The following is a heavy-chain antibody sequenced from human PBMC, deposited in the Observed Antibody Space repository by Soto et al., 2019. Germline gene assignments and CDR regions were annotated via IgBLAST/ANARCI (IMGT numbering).Heavy chain of an antibody. V-gene: IGHV3-30*18. J-gene: IGHJ6*02. Sequence: PGGSLRLACAASGFTFSSYGMHWVRQAPGKGLEWVAVISYDGSNKYYADSLKGRFTISRDNSKNTLYLQMNSLRAEGTAVYYCAKEMYYDILTVSYYYYGMDVSGHGPAVPLSS. D-gene: IGHD3-9*01. CDR1: GFTFSSYG. CDR2: ISYDGSNK. CDR3: AKEMYYDILTVSYYYYGMDV.